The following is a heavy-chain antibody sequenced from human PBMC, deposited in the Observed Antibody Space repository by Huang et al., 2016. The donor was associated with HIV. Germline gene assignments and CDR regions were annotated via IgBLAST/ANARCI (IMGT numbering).Heavy chain of an antibody. CDR2: ISYDGSNK. V-gene: IGHV3-30*03. Sequence: QVQLVESGGGEVQPGRYRRLSCAASGCIFSKYGMHWVRQAPGKGLEWVALISYDGSNKYYTHSVKCRFSSSRDNSKNTLYLQMNSLRAEDTAVYYCALKGDSSGWEYFRHWGQGTLVTVSS. J-gene: IGHJ1*01. D-gene: IGHD6-19*01. CDR1: GCIFSKYG. CDR3: ALKGDSSGWEYFRH.